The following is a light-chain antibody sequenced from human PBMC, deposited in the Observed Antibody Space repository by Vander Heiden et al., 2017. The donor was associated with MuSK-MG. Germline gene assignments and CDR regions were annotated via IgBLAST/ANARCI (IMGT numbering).Light chain of an antibody. Sequence: DVQLTQSPSFLSASVGDRVTITCRARQGISSNVVVWYQQKPGKPPKVLVNGGSLQSGVPFRFSASGSGTKFVLAIDRLQPEDFATYYCEQVSLYPRTFGGGTKLEI. CDR3: EQVSLYPRT. CDR2: GG. CDR1: QGISSN. V-gene: IGKV1-9*01. J-gene: IGKJ4*01.